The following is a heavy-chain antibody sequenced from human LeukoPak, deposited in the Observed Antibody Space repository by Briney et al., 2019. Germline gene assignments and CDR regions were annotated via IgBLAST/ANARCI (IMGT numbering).Heavy chain of an antibody. V-gene: IGHV4-34*01. CDR3: ASGGLGYCSGGSCYPTHFFDY. D-gene: IGHD2-15*01. J-gene: IGHJ4*02. CDR2: INHSGST. Sequence: PSETLSLTCAVYGGSFSGYYWSWIRQPPGKGLEWIGEINHSGSTNYNPSLKSRVTISVDTSKNRFSLKLSSVTAADTAVYYCASGGLGYCSGGSCYPTHFFDYWGQGTLVTVSS. CDR1: GGSFSGYY.